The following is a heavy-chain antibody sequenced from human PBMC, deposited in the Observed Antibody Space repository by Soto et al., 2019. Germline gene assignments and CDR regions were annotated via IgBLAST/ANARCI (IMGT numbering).Heavy chain of an antibody. CDR2: IYYSWST. J-gene: IGHJ4*02. CDR3: ARPSAAAGTRSDFDY. V-gene: IGHV4-59*01. Sequence: SETLSLTCTVSGGSISSYYWSWIRQPPGKGLEWVGYIYYSWSTSYNPSLKSRVTISVDTSKNQFSLKLSSVSAADTAVYYCARPSAAAGTRSDFDYWGQGTLVTVSS. CDR1: GGSISSYY. D-gene: IGHD6-13*01.